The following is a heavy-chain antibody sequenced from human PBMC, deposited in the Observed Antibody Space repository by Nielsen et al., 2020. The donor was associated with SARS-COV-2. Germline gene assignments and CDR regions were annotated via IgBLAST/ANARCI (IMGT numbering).Heavy chain of an antibody. CDR1: EFTFSTYA. D-gene: IGHD2-15*01. J-gene: IGHJ6*02. CDR2: ISYDGSNK. CDR3: ARDILEDIVVVVAATPYYGMDV. Sequence: GESLKISCAASEFTFSTYAIHWVRQAPGKGLEWVALISYDGSNKYYADSVKGRFTISRDNSKNTLYLQMNSLRAEDTAVYYCARDILEDIVVVVAATPYYGMDVWGQGTTVTVSS. V-gene: IGHV3-30*04.